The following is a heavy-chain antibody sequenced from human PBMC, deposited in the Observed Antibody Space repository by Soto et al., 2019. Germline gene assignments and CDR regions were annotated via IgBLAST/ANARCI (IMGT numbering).Heavy chain of an antibody. D-gene: IGHD1-7*01. J-gene: IGHJ4*02. Sequence: GASVKVSCKASGYTFTGYYMHWVRQAPGQGLERMGWINPNSGGTNYAQKFQGWVAMTRDTSICTAYMELSRLRSDDTAVYYCARAPLQYNWNYGAFDYWGQGTLVTVSS. V-gene: IGHV1-2*04. CDR2: INPNSGGT. CDR3: ARAPLQYNWNYGAFDY. CDR1: GYTFTGYY.